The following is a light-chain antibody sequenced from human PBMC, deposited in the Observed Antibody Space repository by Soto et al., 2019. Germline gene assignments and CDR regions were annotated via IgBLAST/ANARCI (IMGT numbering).Light chain of an antibody. V-gene: IGKV1-8*01. CDR1: QGIRSY. CDR2: AAS. CDR3: QQYNSYPLT. J-gene: IGKJ1*01. Sequence: AIPMTQSQSSFSASTGARFTLTWQASQGIRSYLAWYQQKPGKAPKLLIYAASTLQSGVPSRFSGSGSGTDFTLTSSCLQSEDFATYYCQQYNSYPLTFGQGTKVEIK.